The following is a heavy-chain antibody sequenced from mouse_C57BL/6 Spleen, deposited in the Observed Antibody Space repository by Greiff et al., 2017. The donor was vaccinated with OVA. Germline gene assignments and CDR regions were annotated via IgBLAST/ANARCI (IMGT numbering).Heavy chain of an antibody. D-gene: IGHD1-1*01. CDR3: TTSITTGYYFDY. V-gene: IGHV14-4*01. CDR2: IDPENGDT. J-gene: IGHJ2*01. Sequence: EVQLQQSGAELVRPGASVKLSCTASGFNIKDDYMHWVKQRPEQGLEWIGWIDPENGDTEYASKFQGKATITADTSANTAYLQLSSLTSEDTAVDYCTTSITTGYYFDYWGQGTTLTVSS. CDR1: GFNIKDDY.